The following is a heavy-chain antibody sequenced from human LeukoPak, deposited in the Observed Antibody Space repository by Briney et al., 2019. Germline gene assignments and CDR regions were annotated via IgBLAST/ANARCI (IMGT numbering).Heavy chain of an antibody. CDR2: TKQDESTR. CDR3: ARDDGGSLDY. J-gene: IGHJ4*02. V-gene: IGHV3-7*01. D-gene: IGHD1-26*01. Sequence: GGSLRLSCAASGFTFSNAWMSWVRQAPGKGLEWVANTKQDESTRNYVDSVKGRFTISRDNAQNSLYLQMNSLRAEDTAVYYCARDDGGSLDYWGQGTLVTVSS. CDR1: GFTFSNAW.